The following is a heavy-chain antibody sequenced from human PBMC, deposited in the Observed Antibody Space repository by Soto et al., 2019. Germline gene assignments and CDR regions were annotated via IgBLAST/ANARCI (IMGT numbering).Heavy chain of an antibody. CDR1: GGSISSGDYY. CDR2: IYYSGST. V-gene: IGHV4-30-4*01. J-gene: IGHJ5*02. CDR3: ASLTQPTEDNWFDP. Sequence: SETLSLTCTVSGGSISSGDYYWSWIRQPPGKGLEWIGYIYYSGSTYYNPSLKSRVTISVDTSKNQFSLKLSSVTAADTAVYYCASLTQPTEDNWFDPWSQGTLVTVSS.